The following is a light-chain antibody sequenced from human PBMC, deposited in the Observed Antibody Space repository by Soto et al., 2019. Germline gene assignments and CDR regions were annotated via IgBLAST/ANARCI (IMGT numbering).Light chain of an antibody. CDR3: HQYDNLISP. CDR1: QDISNY. J-gene: IGKJ3*01. CDR2: DAS. V-gene: IGKV1-33*01. Sequence: DIQMTQSPSSLSASVGDRVTITCQASQDISNYLNWYQQKPGKPPKRLIYDASNLETGFPSRFSGTGSETDLTFSISSLQTADIAAYYRHQYDNLISPFGPRTKVDIK.